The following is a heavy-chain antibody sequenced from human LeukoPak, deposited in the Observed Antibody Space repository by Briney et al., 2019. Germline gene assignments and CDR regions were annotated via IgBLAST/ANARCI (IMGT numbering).Heavy chain of an antibody. CDR1: GFTFSSYW. CDR2: IKQDGSEK. Sequence: GGSLRLSCAASGFTFSSYWMSWVRQAPGKGREWVANIKQDGSEKYYVDSVKGRFTISSDNAKNSLYLQMNSLRAEDTAVYYCASDYYDDYGDYWGQGTLVTVSS. V-gene: IGHV3-7*01. J-gene: IGHJ4*02. D-gene: IGHD1-26*01. CDR3: ASDYYDDYGDY.